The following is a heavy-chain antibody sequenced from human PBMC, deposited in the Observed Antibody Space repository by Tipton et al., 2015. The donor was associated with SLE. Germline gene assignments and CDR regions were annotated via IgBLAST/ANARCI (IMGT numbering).Heavy chain of an antibody. Sequence: TLSLTCTVSGGSTRGYYWSWIRQPPGKGLEWIGYIYYSGTTNSNPSLKSRVTISVDTSKNQFSLKLTSVTAADTAVYYCARVYGSSYSHFDHWGQGTLVTVSS. V-gene: IGHV4-59*01. CDR3: ARVYGSSYSHFDH. CDR1: GGSTRGYY. CDR2: IYYSGTT. J-gene: IGHJ4*02. D-gene: IGHD3-22*01.